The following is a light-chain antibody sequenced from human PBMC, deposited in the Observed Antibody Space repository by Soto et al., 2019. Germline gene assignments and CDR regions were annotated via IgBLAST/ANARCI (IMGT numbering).Light chain of an antibody. Sequence: QSVLTQPPSVSGAPRKRVTISCTGSSSNIGAGSGVHWYQQLPGTAPKLLIYANNYRPSGVPDRFSGSKSDTSASLAITGLQAEDEADYYCQSYDRSLSGYVLGTGTKVTVL. J-gene: IGLJ1*01. CDR3: QSYDRSLSGYV. CDR1: SSNIGAGSG. V-gene: IGLV1-40*01. CDR2: ANN.